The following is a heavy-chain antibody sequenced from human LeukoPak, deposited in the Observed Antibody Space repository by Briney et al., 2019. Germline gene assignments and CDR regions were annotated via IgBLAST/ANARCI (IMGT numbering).Heavy chain of an antibody. D-gene: IGHD3-10*01. CDR3: TKDLVTAFGAY. CDR1: GFTFSSHA. CDR2: IATGSETK. Sequence: PGGSLRLSCAASGFTFSSHAMSWVRQAPGKGLEWVSVIATGSETKYYAGSVKGRFTISRDTSQKTLYLQMNSLRAEDTAVYYCTKDLVTAFGAYWGQGILVTVSS. V-gene: IGHV3-23*03. J-gene: IGHJ4*02.